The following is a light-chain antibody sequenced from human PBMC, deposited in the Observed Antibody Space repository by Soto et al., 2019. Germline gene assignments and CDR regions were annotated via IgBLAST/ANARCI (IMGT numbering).Light chain of an antibody. J-gene: IGKJ1*01. CDR3: QQYNSHSKT. V-gene: IGKV1-5*01. CDR1: QSISTW. CDR2: AAS. Sequence: DIQMTQSPSTLSASVGDSVTITCRASQSISTWFSWYQQKPVKAPNLLIYAASSLASGVPSRFSGTGSGTEFTLTISSLQPDDFATFYCQQYNSHSKTFGQGTKVDNK.